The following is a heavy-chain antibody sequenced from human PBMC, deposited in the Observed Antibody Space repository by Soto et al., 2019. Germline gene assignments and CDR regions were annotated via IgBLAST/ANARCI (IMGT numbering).Heavy chain of an antibody. J-gene: IGHJ4*02. CDR1: GDSISRSDW. Sequence: SETLSLTCAVSGDSISRSDWWSWVRQPPEKGLEWIGEISQTGSTAYNPSLQSRVTISLDRSKNQFSLKLSSVTAADTAAYYCARAGSYTPGFDYWGQGTLVTVSS. V-gene: IGHV4-4*02. D-gene: IGHD3-3*01. CDR2: ISQTGST. CDR3: ARAGSYTPGFDY.